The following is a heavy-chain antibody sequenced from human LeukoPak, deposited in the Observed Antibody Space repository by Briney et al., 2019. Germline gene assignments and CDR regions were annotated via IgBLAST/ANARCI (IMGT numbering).Heavy chain of an antibody. D-gene: IGHD3-22*01. CDR2: IYYRGST. CDR1: GYSISSGGYS. V-gene: IGHV4-30-4*07. CDR3: ARGYRLNYYDSSGYYFDY. Sequence: SETLSLTCAVSGYSISSGGYSWSWVRQPPGKGLECIGFIYYRGSTYYNPSLKSRVTISVDTSKNQFSLKLTSVTAADTAVYYCARGYRLNYYDSSGYYFDYWGQGTLVTVSS. J-gene: IGHJ4*02.